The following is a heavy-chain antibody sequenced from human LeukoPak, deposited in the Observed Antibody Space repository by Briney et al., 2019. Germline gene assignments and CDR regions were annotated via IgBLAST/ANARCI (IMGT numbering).Heavy chain of an antibody. CDR2: INQDGSEK. CDR1: GFTFSSYW. V-gene: IGHV3-7*05. Sequence: PGGSLRLSCAASGFTFSSYWMSWVRQAPGKGLEWVANINQDGSEKYYVDSVKGRYTISGDNAKNSLYLQMSSLRAEDTAVYYCARNGAGITIDYWGQGTLVTVSS. J-gene: IGHJ4*02. CDR3: ARNGAGITIDY. D-gene: IGHD4-17*01.